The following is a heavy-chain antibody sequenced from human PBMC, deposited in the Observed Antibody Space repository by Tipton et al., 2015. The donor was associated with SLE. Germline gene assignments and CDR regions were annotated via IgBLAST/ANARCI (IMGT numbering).Heavy chain of an antibody. CDR1: GASIGSHH. V-gene: IGHV4-59*11. CDR2: IFYSRGT. CDR3: ARLAVAGMWYYFDF. Sequence: TLSLTCTVSGASIGSHHWTWIRQPPGKGLEWIGNIFYSRGTNYSPFLNSRITISVDTSKNQLSLNVISMTAADTAVYYCARLAVAGMWYYFDFWGQGAPVTVSS. J-gene: IGHJ4*02. D-gene: IGHD6-19*01.